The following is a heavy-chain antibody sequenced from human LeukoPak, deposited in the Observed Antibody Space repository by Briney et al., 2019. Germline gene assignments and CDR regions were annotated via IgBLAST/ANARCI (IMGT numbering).Heavy chain of an antibody. D-gene: IGHD4-17*01. CDR1: GYSISSGYY. J-gene: IGHJ4*02. CDR2: IYHSGST. CDR3: ATVTAAFDY. V-gene: IGHV4-38-2*02. Sequence: PSETLSLTCTVSGYSISSGYYWGWIRQPPGKGLEWIGSIYHSGSTYYNPSLKSRVTISVDTSKNQFSLKLGSVTAADTAVYYCATVTAAFDYWGQGTLVTVSS.